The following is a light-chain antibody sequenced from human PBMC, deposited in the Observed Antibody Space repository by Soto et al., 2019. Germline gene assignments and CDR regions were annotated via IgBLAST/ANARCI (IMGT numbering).Light chain of an antibody. CDR2: GAS. V-gene: IGKV3-20*01. J-gene: IGKJ5*01. CDR1: QSVSSSY. Sequence: IVLTQSPGPLSLSPGERATLSCRASQSVSSSYLAWYQQKPGQAPRLVIYGASSRATGIPDRFSGSGSGTDFTLTISRLEPEDFAVYYCQQYTPSPPITFGQGTRLEIK. CDR3: QQYTPSPPIT.